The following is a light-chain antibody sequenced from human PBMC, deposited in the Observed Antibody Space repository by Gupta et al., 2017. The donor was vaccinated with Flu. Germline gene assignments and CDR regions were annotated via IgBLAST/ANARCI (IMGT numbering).Light chain of an antibody. CDR1: QDISNY. CDR2: DAS. CDR3: QHENNLPFT. V-gene: IGKV1-33*01. Sequence: DIQMTQSPSSLSASVGDRVTITCQASQDISNYLNWYQQKPGKAPKLLIYDASNLETGVPSRFSGSGYGTDFTFTISSRQPEDVANYYCQHENNLPFTFGHGTNVDIK. J-gene: IGKJ3*01.